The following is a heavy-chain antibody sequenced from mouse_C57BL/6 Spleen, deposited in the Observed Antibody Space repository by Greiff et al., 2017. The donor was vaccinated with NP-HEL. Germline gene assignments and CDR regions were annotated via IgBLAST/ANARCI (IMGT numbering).Heavy chain of an antibody. CDR1: GYTFTDYY. J-gene: IGHJ4*01. CDR2: INPYNGGT. Sequence: VQLQQSGPVLVKPGASVKMSCKASGYTFTDYYMNWVKQSHGKSLEWIGVINPYNGGTSYNQKFKGKATLTVDKSSSTAYMELNSLTSEDSAVYYCAREGIYYYAMDYWGQGTSVTVSS. CDR3: AREGIYYYAMDY. V-gene: IGHV1-19*01.